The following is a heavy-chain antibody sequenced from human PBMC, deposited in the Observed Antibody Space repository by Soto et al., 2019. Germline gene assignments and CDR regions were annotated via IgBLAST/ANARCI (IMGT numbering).Heavy chain of an antibody. J-gene: IGHJ4*02. V-gene: IGHV1-8*01. D-gene: IGHD6-6*01. Sequence: QVQLVQSGAEVREPGASVKVSCKASGYTFTTYDINWVRQATGQGLEWMGWMKPSSGDTGYGQKFQGRVALTRDTSTSTAYMELSGLKYEDTAVYYCVALARWGQGTPVTVSS. CDR3: VALAR. CDR2: MKPSSGDT. CDR1: GYTFTTYD.